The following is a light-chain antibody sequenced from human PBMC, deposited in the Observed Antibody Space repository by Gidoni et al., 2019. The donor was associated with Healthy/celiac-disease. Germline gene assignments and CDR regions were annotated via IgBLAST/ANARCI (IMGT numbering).Light chain of an antibody. CDR2: DAS. V-gene: IGKV3-11*01. Sequence: EIVFTHSPATLSLSPGERATLSCRASQSVSSYLAWYQQKPGQAPRLLIYDASNRATGIPARFSGSGSGTDFTLTISSLEPEDFAVYYCQQRSNWLITFGPGTKVDIK. CDR3: QQRSNWLIT. CDR1: QSVSSY. J-gene: IGKJ3*01.